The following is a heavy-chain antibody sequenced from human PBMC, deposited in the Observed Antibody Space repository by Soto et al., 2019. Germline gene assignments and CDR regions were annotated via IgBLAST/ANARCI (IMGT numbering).Heavy chain of an antibody. CDR3: ARDPLRDAYYYGMDV. Sequence: ESGGGLVKPGGSLRLSCAASGFTFSSYSMNWVRQAPGKGLEWVSSISSSSSYIYYADSVKGRFTISRDNAKNSLYLQMNSLRAEDTAVYYCARDPLRDAYYYGMDVWGQGTTVTVSS. J-gene: IGHJ6*02. V-gene: IGHV3-21*01. D-gene: IGHD3-16*01. CDR2: ISSSSSYI. CDR1: GFTFSSYS.